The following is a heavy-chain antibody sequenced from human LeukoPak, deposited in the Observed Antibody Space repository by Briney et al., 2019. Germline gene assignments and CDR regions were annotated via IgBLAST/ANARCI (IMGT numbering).Heavy chain of an antibody. CDR2: ISSSSSYI. V-gene: IGHV3-21*01. J-gene: IGHJ5*02. CDR1: GFTFSSYS. Sequence: GGSLRLSCAASGFTFSSYSMNWVRHAPGKGLEWVSSISSSSSYIYYADSVKGRFTISRDNAKNSLYLQMNSLRAEDTAVYYCARDACGGGSCYSVYGAWGQGTLVTVSS. CDR3: ARDACGGGSCYSVYGA. D-gene: IGHD2-15*01.